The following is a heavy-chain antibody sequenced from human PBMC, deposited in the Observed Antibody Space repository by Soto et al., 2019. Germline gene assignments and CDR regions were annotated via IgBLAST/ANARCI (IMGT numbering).Heavy chain of an antibody. Sequence: QVQLVQSVAEVKKPGSSVKVSCKASGGTFSSYTISWVRQAPGQGLEWMGRIIPILGIANYAQKFQGRVTITADKFTSTAYMDLSSLRSEDTAVYYCAMEYCSSTSCYRDYWGQGTLVTVSS. CDR1: GGTFSSYT. CDR3: AMEYCSSTSCYRDY. D-gene: IGHD2-2*02. J-gene: IGHJ4*02. V-gene: IGHV1-69*02. CDR2: IIPILGIA.